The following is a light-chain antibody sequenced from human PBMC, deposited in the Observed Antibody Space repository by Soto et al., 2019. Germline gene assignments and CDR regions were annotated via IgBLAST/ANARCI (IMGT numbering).Light chain of an antibody. CDR1: HSVSSN. J-gene: IGKJ1*01. CDR3: QQYNNCPPL. V-gene: IGKV3-15*01. CDR2: GAS. Sequence: EIVMTQSPATLSVSPGERATLSCRASHSVSSNLAWYQQKPCQAPRLLIYGASTSAPGTPARFSVSGSGTEFTLTISSLQSEDFAVYYCQQYNNCPPLFGQWTKVEIK.